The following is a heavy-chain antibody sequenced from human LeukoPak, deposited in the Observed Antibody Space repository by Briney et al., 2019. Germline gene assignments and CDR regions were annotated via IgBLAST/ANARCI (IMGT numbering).Heavy chain of an antibody. CDR3: AREELSYDFWSGYYPYYYYGMDV. D-gene: IGHD3-3*01. V-gene: IGHV1-18*01. CDR2: ISAYNGNT. J-gene: IGHJ6*02. Sequence: GASVKVSCKASGYTFTSYGISWVRQAPGQGLEWMGWISAYNGNTNYAQKFQGRVTMTRDTSTSTVYMELSSLRSEDTAVYYCAREELSYDFWSGYYPYYYYGMDVWGQGTTVTVSS. CDR1: GYTFTSYG.